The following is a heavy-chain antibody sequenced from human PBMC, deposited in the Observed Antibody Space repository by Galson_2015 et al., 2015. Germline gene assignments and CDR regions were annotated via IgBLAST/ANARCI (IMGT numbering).Heavy chain of an antibody. CDR2: ISYDGSNK. CDR1: GFTFSSYA. Sequence: SLRLSCAASGFTFSSYAMHWVRQAPGKGLEWVAVISYDGSNKYYADSVKGRFTISRDNSKNTLYLQMNSLRAEDTAVYYCARERLVYAILDYWGQASLVTVSS. D-gene: IGHD2-8*01. V-gene: IGHV3-30-3*01. CDR3: ARERLVYAILDY. J-gene: IGHJ4*02.